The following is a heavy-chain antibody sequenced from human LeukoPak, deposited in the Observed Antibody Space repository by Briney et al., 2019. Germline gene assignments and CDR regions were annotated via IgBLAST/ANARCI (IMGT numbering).Heavy chain of an antibody. CDR3: ARATYYYGSGSYYTRENWFDP. CDR1: GYTFTSYG. D-gene: IGHD3-10*01. CDR2: TSSYNGNT. V-gene: IGHV1-18*01. Sequence: ASVKVSCKASGYTFTSYGISSVRLAPGQGLEWMGWTSSYNGNTNYAQKLQGRVTMTTDTSTSTAYMELRSLRSDDTAVYYCARATYYYGSGSYYTRENWFDPWGQGTLVTVSS. J-gene: IGHJ5*02.